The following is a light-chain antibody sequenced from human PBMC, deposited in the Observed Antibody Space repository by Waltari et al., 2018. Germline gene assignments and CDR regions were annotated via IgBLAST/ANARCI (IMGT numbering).Light chain of an antibody. CDR2: ELS. V-gene: IGLV2-8*01. CDR3: SSYAGSHYWV. CDR1: GSDGGKYDY. J-gene: IGLJ3*02. Sequence: QSALTQPPAASGSPGQSVTISCTGTGSDGGKYDYVSWYQQHPGKAPKLMIYELSKRPSGVPDRFSGSKSGNTASLTVSGLQAEDEADYYCSSYAGSHYWVFGGGTKLTVL.